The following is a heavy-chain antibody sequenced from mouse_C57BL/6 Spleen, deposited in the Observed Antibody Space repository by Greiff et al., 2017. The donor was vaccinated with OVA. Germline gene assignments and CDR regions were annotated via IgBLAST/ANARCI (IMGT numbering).Heavy chain of an antibody. CDR3: ARPSYDYYGYWYFDV. CDR2: ILPGRGST. J-gene: IGHJ1*03. D-gene: IGHD1-1*01. V-gene: IGHV1-9*01. Sequence: QVQLQQSGAELMKPGASVKLSCKATGYTFTGYWIEWVKQRPGPGLEWIGEILPGRGSTNYNEKFKGKATFTADTSSNTAYMQLSSLTTEDSAIYYCARPSYDYYGYWYFDVWGTGTTVTVSS. CDR1: GYTFTGYW.